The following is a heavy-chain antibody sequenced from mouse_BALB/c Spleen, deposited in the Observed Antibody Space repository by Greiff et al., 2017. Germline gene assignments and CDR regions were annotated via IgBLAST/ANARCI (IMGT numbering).Heavy chain of an antibody. V-gene: IGHV1-7*01. J-gene: IGHJ3*01. CDR2: INPSTGYT. D-gene: IGHD1-2*01. Sequence: QVQLQQSGAELAKPGASVKMSCKASGYTFTSYWMHWVKQRPGQGLEWIGYINPSTGYTEYNQKFKDKATLTADKSSSTAYMQLSSLTSEDSAVYYCAREGDGRAWFAYWGQGTLVTVSA. CDR3: AREGDGRAWFAY. CDR1: GYTFTSYW.